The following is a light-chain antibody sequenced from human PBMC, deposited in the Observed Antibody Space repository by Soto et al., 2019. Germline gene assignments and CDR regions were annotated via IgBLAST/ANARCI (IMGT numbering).Light chain of an antibody. CDR2: GAS. J-gene: IGKJ1*01. Sequence: EIVLTQSPGTLSLSPGEKATLSCSASQSVSNSYLAWYQQKPGQAPRLLIYGASSRATCIPDRFSGSGSGTDFTLTISRLEPEDFAVYYCQQYGSSPWTFGQGTKVEIK. CDR3: QQYGSSPWT. V-gene: IGKV3-20*01. CDR1: QSVSNSY.